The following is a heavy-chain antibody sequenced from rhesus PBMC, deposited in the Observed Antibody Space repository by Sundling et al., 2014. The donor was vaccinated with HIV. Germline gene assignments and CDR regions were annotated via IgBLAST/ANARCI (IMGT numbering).Heavy chain of an antibody. V-gene: IGHV4S9*01. J-gene: IGHJ4*01. D-gene: IGHD4-29*01. CDR3: ARDLHGTTDY. CDR1: GGSFSANY. Sequence: QVHLQESGPGLVKPSDTLSLTCGVSGGSFSANYWGWIRQSPGKGLEWVGSIYGESASTNYNPSLKSRVAISKDTSRNQFFLNLSSVTAADIAVYYCARDLHGTTDYWGQGVLVTVSS. CDR2: IYGESAST.